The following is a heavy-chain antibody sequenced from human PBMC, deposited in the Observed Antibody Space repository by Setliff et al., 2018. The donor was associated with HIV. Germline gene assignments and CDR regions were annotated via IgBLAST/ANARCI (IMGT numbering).Heavy chain of an antibody. D-gene: IGHD3-3*01. CDR3: ARDATYYNFWSGSYDAFDV. J-gene: IGHJ3*01. Sequence: LSCAASGFTFSSYGMHWVRQAPGRGLEWVGYITYDGSHQFYPDSLKGRFTISRDNSKNTLYLQMNSLRPEDTAVYYCARDATYYNFWSGSYDAFDVWGPGTMVTVSS. V-gene: IGHV3-30*19. CDR1: GFTFSSYG. CDR2: ITYDGSHQ.